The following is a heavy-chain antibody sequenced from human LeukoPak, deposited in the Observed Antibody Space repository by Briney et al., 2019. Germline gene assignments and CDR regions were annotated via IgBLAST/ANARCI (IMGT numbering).Heavy chain of an antibody. Sequence: ASETLSLTCTVSGGSISSYYWSWIRQPPGKGLEWIGYIYYSGSTNYNPSLKSRVTISVDTSKNQFSLKLSSVTAADTAVYYCARDRVAAPSHGHWFDPWGQGTLVTVSS. D-gene: IGHD6-13*01. CDR3: ARDRVAAPSHGHWFDP. V-gene: IGHV4-59*01. J-gene: IGHJ5*02. CDR1: GGSISSYY. CDR2: IYYSGST.